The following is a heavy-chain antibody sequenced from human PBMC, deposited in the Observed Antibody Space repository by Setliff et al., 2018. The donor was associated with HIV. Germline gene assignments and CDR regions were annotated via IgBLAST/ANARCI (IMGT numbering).Heavy chain of an antibody. CDR1: GGFISDHY. J-gene: IGHJ2*01. D-gene: IGHD1-26*01. CDR2: LYHTGSN. CDR3: ARVPPFSGSNFSWYFDL. Sequence: LSLTCTVSGGFISDHYWSWIRQPPGKGLEWLGSLYHTGSNNYNPSLKSRITVSVDRSKNQFSLKLTSVTAADTALYYCARVPPFSGSNFSWYFDLWGRGTLVTVS. V-gene: IGHV4-59*11.